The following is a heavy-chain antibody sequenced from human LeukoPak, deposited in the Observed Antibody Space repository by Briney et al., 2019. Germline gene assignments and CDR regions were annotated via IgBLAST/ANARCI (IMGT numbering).Heavy chain of an antibody. Sequence: ASVKVSCKASGYTFTSYDINWVRQATGQGLEWMGWMNPNSGNTGYAQKFQGRVTMTRNTSISTAYMELSSLRSEDTAVYYCARAGGGYYDSSGYYYDYWGQGTLVTVSS. J-gene: IGHJ4*02. D-gene: IGHD3-22*01. V-gene: IGHV1-8*01. CDR3: ARAGGGYYDSSGYYYDY. CDR2: MNPNSGNT. CDR1: GYTFTSYD.